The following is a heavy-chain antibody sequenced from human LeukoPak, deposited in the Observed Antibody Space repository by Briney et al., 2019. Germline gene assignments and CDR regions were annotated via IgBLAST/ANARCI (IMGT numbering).Heavy chain of an antibody. CDR2: IYHSGST. D-gene: IGHD3-10*01. V-gene: IGHV4-4*02. J-gene: IGHJ4*02. Sequence: PSGTLSLTCDVSGGSISSRNWWTWVRPPPGKGLEWVGEIYHSGSTNYNPSLKSRVAISVDKSKNQFSLKLSSVTAADTAVYYCASHYYGSGFDWGQGTLVTVSS. CDR1: GGSISSRNW. CDR3: ASHYYGSGFD.